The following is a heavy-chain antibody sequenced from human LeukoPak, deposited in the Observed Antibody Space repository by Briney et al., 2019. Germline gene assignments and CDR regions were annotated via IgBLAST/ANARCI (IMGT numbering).Heavy chain of an antibody. J-gene: IGHJ4*02. Sequence: PGGSLRLSCAASGFTFSSYWMSWVRQAPGKGLEWVANIKQDESEKYYVDSVKGRFTISRDNAKNSLYLQMNSLRVEDTGIYYCALSSAARGGDDYWGQGTLVTVSS. CDR1: GFTFSSYW. CDR2: IKQDESEK. D-gene: IGHD3-16*01. CDR3: ALSSAARGGDDY. V-gene: IGHV3-7*03.